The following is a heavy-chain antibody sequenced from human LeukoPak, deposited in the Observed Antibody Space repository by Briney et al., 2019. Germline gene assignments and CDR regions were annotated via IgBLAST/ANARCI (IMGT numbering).Heavy chain of an antibody. CDR3: ARQITMVRGGNWFDP. V-gene: IGHV4-39*01. D-gene: IGHD3-10*01. Sequence: SETLSLTCTVSGGSISTNTYYWGWIRQPPGKGLEWIATIYYSGNTYYNRSLKSRVTISVDTSKNQFSLKLSSVTAADTAVYYCARQITMVRGGNWFDPWGQGTLVTVSS. CDR1: GGSISTNTYY. J-gene: IGHJ5*02. CDR2: IYYSGNT.